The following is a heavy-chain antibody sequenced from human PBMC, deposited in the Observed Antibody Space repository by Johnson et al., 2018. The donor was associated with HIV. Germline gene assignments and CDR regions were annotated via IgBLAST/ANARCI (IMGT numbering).Heavy chain of an antibody. CDR2: LHRDGTT. CDR3: AINSGYDSHGAFDI. V-gene: IGHV3-66*01. J-gene: IGHJ3*02. CDR1: GLIFSRSW. D-gene: IGHD5-12*01. Sequence: VLLVESGGGVVQPGRSLRLSCAASGLIFSRSWMHWVRQTPGKGLEWVSILHRDGTTYYADSVKGRFTISRDNSKNTLYLQMNSLRAEDTAVYYCAINSGYDSHGAFDIWGRGTMVTVSS.